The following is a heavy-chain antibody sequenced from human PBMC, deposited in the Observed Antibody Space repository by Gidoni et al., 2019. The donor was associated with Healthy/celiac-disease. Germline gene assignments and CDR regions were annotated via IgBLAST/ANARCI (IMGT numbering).Heavy chain of an antibody. J-gene: IGHJ3*02. Sequence: QVQLVQSGAEVKKPGASVKVSCKASGYTFTGYYMHWVRQAPGQGLEWMGWINPNSGGTNYAQKFQGRVTMPRDTSISTAYMELSRLRSDDTAVYYCAREIVVVVAADDAFDIWGQGTMVTVSS. CDR1: GYTFTGYY. CDR2: INPNSGGT. V-gene: IGHV1-2*02. CDR3: AREIVVVVAADDAFDI. D-gene: IGHD2-15*01.